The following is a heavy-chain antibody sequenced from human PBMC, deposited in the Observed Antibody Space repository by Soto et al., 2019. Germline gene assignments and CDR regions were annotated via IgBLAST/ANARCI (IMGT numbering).Heavy chain of an antibody. J-gene: IGHJ6*02. Sequence: SETLSLTCAVYGGSFSGYYWSWIRQPPGKGLEWIGEINHSGSTNYNPSLKSRVTISVDASKNQFSLKLSSVTAADTAVYYCARGLRDSSGYYSDGMDVWGQGTTVTVSS. V-gene: IGHV4-34*01. CDR2: INHSGST. CDR3: ARGLRDSSGYYSDGMDV. CDR1: GGSFSGYY. D-gene: IGHD3-22*01.